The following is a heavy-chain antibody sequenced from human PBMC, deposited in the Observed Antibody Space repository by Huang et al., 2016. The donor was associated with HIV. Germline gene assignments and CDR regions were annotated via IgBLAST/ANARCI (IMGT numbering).Heavy chain of an antibody. Sequence: QVQLQQWGAGLLKPSGVLSLKCAVYGGSLRDYYWTWIRQSPGKGLEWIGEVNHRGLSTYNPSLRSRVTMSVDMSKNQFSLNLTSLTVADTAVYYCARPRMTATSSDSTWSFFDSWGQGTVVIVSS. CDR1: GGSLRDYY. CDR3: ARPRMTATSSDSTWSFFDS. D-gene: IGHD2-21*02. CDR2: VNHRGLS. V-gene: IGHV4-34*02. J-gene: IGHJ4*02.